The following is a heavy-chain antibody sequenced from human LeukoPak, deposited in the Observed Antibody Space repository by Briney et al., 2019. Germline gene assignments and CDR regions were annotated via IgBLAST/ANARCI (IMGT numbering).Heavy chain of an antibody. CDR3: ATEGFTMVRGVIIIDLDFQH. CDR2: FDPEDGKT. J-gene: IGHJ1*01. CDR1: GYTLTELS. D-gene: IGHD3-10*01. Sequence: ASVKVSCKASGYTLTELSMHWVRQAPGKGLEWMGGFDPEDGKTIYAQKFQGRVTMTEDSSTDTAYMELSSLRSEDTAVYYCATEGFTMVRGVIIIDLDFQHWGQGTLVTVSS. V-gene: IGHV1-24*01.